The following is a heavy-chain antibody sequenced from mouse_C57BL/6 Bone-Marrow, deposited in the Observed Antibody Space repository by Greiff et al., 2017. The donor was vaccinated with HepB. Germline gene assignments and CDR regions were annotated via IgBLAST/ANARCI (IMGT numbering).Heavy chain of an antibody. J-gene: IGHJ3*01. CDR1: GFTFSDYY. CDR2: ISNGGGST. D-gene: IGHD2-4*01. Sequence: EVHLVESGGGLVQPGGSLKLSCAASGFTFSDYYMYWVRQTPEKRLEWVAYISNGGGSTYYPDTVKGRFTISRDNAKNTLYLQMSRLKSEDTAMYYCARHEGLRLFAYWGQGTLVTVSA. V-gene: IGHV5-12*01. CDR3: ARHEGLRLFAY.